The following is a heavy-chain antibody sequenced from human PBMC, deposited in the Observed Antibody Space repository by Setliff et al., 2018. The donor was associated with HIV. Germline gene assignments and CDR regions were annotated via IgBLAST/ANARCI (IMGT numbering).Heavy chain of an antibody. V-gene: IGHV1-18*01. CDR3: ARAVGGSNYFDYSGYQDF. Sequence: GASVKVFCKTSGYPFDSYGISWVRQAPGQGLEWMGWISAYIGDTKYAQRFQGRVTMTTDPSTPTAYMELRSLKSEDTAVYYCARAVGGSNYFDYSGYQDFWGQGTRVTVSS. D-gene: IGHD3-22*01. CDR2: ISAYIGDT. J-gene: IGHJ4*02. CDR1: GYPFDSYG.